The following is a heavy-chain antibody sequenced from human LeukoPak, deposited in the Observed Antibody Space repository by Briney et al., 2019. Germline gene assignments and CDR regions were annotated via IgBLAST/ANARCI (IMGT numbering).Heavy chain of an antibody. V-gene: IGHV4-34*01. CDR2: INHSGST. J-gene: IGHJ4*02. CDR1: GGSFSGYY. CDR3: AKLGNYDLMIDY. D-gene: IGHD3-3*01. Sequence: SETLSLTCAVYGGSFSGYYWSWIRQPPGKGLEWIGEINHSGSTNYNPSLKSRVTISVDTSKNQFSLKLSSVTAADTAVYYCAKLGNYDLMIDYWGREPWSPSPQ.